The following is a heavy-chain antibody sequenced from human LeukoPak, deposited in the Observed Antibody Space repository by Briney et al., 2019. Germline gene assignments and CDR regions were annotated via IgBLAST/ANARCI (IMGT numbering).Heavy chain of an antibody. J-gene: IGHJ5*02. CDR1: GFTFSSYA. D-gene: IGHD3-3*01. V-gene: IGHV3-64*01. CDR2: ISSNGGST. CDR3: ARTLYDFWSGYPPLGP. Sequence: GGSLRLSCAASGFTFSSYAMHWVRQAPGKGLEYVSAISSNGGSTYYANSVKGRFTISRDNSKNTLYLQMGSLRAEDMAVYYCARTLYDFWSGYPPLGPWGQGTLVTVSS.